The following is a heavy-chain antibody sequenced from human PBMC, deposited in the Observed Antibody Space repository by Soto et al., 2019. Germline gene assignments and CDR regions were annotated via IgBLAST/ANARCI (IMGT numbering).Heavy chain of an antibody. CDR2: TPGSGGSA. Sequence: GGSLRLSCAASGFTFGTYAMNWVRQAPGKGLEWVSSTPGSGGSAYYADSVRGRFTISRDNSKNTVYLQLDSLRPEDSAIYYCAKGGSSGWFYFDFWGQGTQVTVSS. D-gene: IGHD6-19*01. CDR1: GFTFGTYA. V-gene: IGHV3-23*01. CDR3: AKGGSSGWFYFDF. J-gene: IGHJ4*02.